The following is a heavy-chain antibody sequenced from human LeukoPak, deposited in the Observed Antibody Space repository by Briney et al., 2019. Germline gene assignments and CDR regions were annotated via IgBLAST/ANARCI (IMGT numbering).Heavy chain of an antibody. CDR1: GGSISSSSYY. Sequence: SETLSLTCTVSGGSISSSSYYWGWIRQPPGKGLEWIGSIYYSGSTYYNPSLKSRVTISVDTSKNQFSLKLSSVTAADTAVYYCARYIVVVVAARYYFDYWGQGTLVTVSS. CDR2: IYYSGST. J-gene: IGHJ4*02. V-gene: IGHV4-39*07. D-gene: IGHD2-15*01. CDR3: ARYIVVVVAARYYFDY.